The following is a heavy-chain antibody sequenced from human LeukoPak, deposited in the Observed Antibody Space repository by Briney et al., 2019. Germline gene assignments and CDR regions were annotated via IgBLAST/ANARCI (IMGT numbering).Heavy chain of an antibody. J-gene: IGHJ4*02. Sequence: SETLSLTCAVSGGSISSSNWWSWVRQPPGKGLEWIGEIYHSGSTNYNPSLKSRVTISVDKSKNQFSLKLSSVTAADTAVYYCARAPYYDSSGYYGDYWGQGTLVTVSS. D-gene: IGHD3-22*01. CDR3: ARAPYYDSSGYYGDY. CDR1: GGSISSSNW. CDR2: IYHSGST. V-gene: IGHV4-4*02.